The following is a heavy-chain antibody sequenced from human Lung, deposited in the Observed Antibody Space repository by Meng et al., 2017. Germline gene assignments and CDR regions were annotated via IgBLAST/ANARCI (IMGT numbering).Heavy chain of an antibody. Sequence: QVPRQESGPGLVKPSGTLSLTCGVSGGSISSSNWWSWVRQPPGKGLEWIGEIYHSGGTKYNPSLKSRVTISVDKSKNQFSLKLSSVTAADTAVYYCARGLGEAVVPRTMFDYWGQGTLVTVSS. J-gene: IGHJ4*02. V-gene: IGHV4-4*02. CDR3: ARGLGEAVVPRTMFDY. D-gene: IGHD2-2*01. CDR2: IYHSGGT. CDR1: GGSISSSNW.